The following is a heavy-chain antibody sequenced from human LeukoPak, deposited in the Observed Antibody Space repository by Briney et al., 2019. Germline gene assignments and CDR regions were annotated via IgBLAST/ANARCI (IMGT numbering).Heavy chain of an antibody. Sequence: SVKVSCKASGGTFSSYAISWVRQAPGQGLEWMGGIIPILGTANYAQKFQGRVTITTDESTSTAYMELSSLRSEDTAVYYCASSGSYGVWYFDYWGQGTLVTVSS. CDR2: IIPILGTA. D-gene: IGHD1-26*01. J-gene: IGHJ4*02. V-gene: IGHV1-69*05. CDR1: GGTFSSYA. CDR3: ASSGSYGVWYFDY.